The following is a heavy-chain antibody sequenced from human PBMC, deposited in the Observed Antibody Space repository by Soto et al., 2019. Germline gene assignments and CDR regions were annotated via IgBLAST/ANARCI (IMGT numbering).Heavy chain of an antibody. CDR1: GGSFSGYY. V-gene: IGHV4-34*01. CDR2: INHSGST. J-gene: IGHJ3*02. Sequence: PSETLSLTCAVYGGSFSGYYWSWIRQPPGKGLEWIGEINHSGSTNYNPPLKSRVTISVDTSKNQFSLKLSSVTAADTAVYYCARARGYRVAFDIWGQGTMVTVSS. CDR3: ARARGYRVAFDI. D-gene: IGHD3-3*01.